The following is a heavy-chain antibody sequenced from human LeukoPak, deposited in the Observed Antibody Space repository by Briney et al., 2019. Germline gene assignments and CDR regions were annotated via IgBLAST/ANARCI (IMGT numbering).Heavy chain of an antibody. D-gene: IGHD5-12*01. CDR1: GFTFSSYW. V-gene: IGHV3-7*03. Sequence: GGSLRLSCAASGFTFSSYWMNWARQAPGKGLEWVASINHNGNVNYYVDSVKGRFTFSRDNAKNSVYLQMSSLRVEDTAVYYCARDRMATRPNYYYYGMDVWGQGTTVIVSS. J-gene: IGHJ6*02. CDR2: INHNGNVN. CDR3: ARDRMATRPNYYYYGMDV.